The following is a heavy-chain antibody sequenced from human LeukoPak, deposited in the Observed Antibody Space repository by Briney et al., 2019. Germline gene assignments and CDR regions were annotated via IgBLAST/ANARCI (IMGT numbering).Heavy chain of an antibody. J-gene: IGHJ4*01. D-gene: IGHD4/OR15-4a*01. CDR2: IYSDNT. CDR1: GFTFNDYG. CDR3: ARRAGAYSHPYDY. V-gene: IGHV3-53*01. Sequence: GGSLRLSCAASGFTFNDYGMSWVRQAPRKGLEWVSFIYSDNTHYSDSVKGRFTISRDNSKNTLYPQMNSLRAEDTAVYYCARRAGAYSHPYDYWGQEPWSPSP.